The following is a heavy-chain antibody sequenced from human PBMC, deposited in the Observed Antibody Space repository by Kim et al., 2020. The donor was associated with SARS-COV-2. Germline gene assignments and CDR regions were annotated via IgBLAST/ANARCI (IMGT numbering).Heavy chain of an antibody. Sequence: GESLKISCQGSGYSFTSYWISWVRQMPGKGLAWMGRIDPSDSYTNYSPSFQGHVTISADKSISTAYLQWSSLKASDTAMYYCAGPATVTTSYYGMDVWGQGTTVTVSS. CDR2: IDPSDSYT. D-gene: IGHD4-17*01. CDR3: AGPATVTTSYYGMDV. CDR1: GYSFTSYW. J-gene: IGHJ6*02. V-gene: IGHV5-10-1*01.